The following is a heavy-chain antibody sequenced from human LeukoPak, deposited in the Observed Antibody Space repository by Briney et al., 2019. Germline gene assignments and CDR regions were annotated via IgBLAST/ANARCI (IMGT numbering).Heavy chain of an antibody. CDR1: GFTFSSYA. V-gene: IGHV3-23*01. CDR3: AKDVSASEYYYDSSGYSDY. D-gene: IGHD3-22*01. J-gene: IGHJ4*02. CDR2: ISGSGGST. Sequence: GGSLRLSCAASGFTFSSYAMSLVRQAPGKGLEWVSAISGSGGSTYYADSVKGRFTISRDNSKNTLYLQMNSLRAEDTAVYYCAKDVSASEYYYDSSGYSDYWGQGTLVTVSS.